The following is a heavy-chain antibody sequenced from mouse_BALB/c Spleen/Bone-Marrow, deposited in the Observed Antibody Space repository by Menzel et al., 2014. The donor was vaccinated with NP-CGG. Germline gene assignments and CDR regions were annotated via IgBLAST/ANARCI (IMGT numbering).Heavy chain of an antibody. V-gene: IGHV5-17*02. D-gene: IGHD2-4*01. J-gene: IGHJ4*01. Sequence: DVKLVESGGGLVQPGGSRKLSCAASGFTFSSLGMHWVRQAPEKGLEWVAYISDGSSTIYYADTVKGRFTISRDNPKNTLFLQMTSLRSEDTAMYYCARKGAMITHYYAMDYWGQGTSVTVSS. CDR1: GFTFSSLG. CDR3: ARKGAMITHYYAMDY. CDR2: ISDGSSTI.